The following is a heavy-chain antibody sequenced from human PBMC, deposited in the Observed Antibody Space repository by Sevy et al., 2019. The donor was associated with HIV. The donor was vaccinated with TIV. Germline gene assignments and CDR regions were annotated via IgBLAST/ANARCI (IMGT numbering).Heavy chain of an antibody. CDR3: AKDTRDCSGGTCYSAPLYNWFDP. V-gene: IGHV3-49*04. D-gene: IGHD2-15*01. Sequence: GGSLRLSCTASGFTFGDYAMSWVRQAPGKGLEWVAFLKSKAYGGTLDHAASVKGRFTISKDNSKNTLYLQMNSLRAEDTAVYYCAKDTRDCSGGTCYSAPLYNWFDPWGQGTLVTVSS. CDR1: GFTFGDYA. J-gene: IGHJ5*02. CDR2: LKSKAYGGTL.